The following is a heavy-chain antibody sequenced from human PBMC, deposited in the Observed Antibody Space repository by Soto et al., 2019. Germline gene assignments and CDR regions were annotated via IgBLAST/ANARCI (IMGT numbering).Heavy chain of an antibody. CDR3: ETDRGHSHSAGTSIYYFYYMDV. J-gene: IGHJ6*03. V-gene: IGHV4-59*01. CDR2: IYYSGST. Sequence: SETLSLTCTVSGGAISGYYWSWLRQSPGKGLEWIGYIYYSGSTNYNPSLKSRVTISIETSRNQLSLNLTSVTAADTAVYYCETDRGHSHSAGTSIYYFYYMDVWGQGKPVTVS. CDR1: GGAISGYY. D-gene: IGHD3-10*01.